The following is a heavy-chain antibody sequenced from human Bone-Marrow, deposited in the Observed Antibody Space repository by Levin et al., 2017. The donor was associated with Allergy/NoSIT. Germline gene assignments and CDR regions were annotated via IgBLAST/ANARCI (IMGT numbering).Heavy chain of an antibody. CDR1: GFTFSNAW. CDR3: TKDPSPFDY. V-gene: IGHV3-15*01. Sequence: GESLKISCAASGFTFSNAWMSWVRQAPGKGLEWVGRIKSKTDGGTTDYAAPVKGRFTISRDDAKNALYLQMNSLKTEDTAVYYCTKDPSPFDYWGQGTLVTVSS. J-gene: IGHJ4*02. CDR2: IKSKTDGGTT.